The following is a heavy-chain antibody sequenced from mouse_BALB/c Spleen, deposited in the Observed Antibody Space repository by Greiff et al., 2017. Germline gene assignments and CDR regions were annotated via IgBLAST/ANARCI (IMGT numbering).Heavy chain of an antibody. CDR2: IWGDGST. CDR1: GFSLTGYG. CDR3: ARDRDEVPGYWYFDV. J-gene: IGHJ1*01. Sequence: QVQLKESGPGLVAPSQSLSITCTVSGFSLTGYGVNWVRQPPGKGLEWLGMIWGDGSTDYNSALKSRLSISKDNSKSQVFLKMNSLQTDDTARYYWARDRDEVPGYWYFDVWGAGTTVTVSA. V-gene: IGHV2-6-7*01. D-gene: IGHD6-1*01.